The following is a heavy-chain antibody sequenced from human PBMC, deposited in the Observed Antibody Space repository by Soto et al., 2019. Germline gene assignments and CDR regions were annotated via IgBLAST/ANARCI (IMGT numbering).Heavy chain of an antibody. V-gene: IGHV4-34*09. CDR2: IYYSGST. CDR3: ASSIRRGVGAFDI. Sequence: SETLSLTCAVYGGSFSGYYWSWIRQPPGKGLEWIGYIYYSGSTYYNPSLKSRVTISVDTSKNQFSLKLSSVTAADTAVYYCASSIRRGVGAFDIWGQGTMVTVSS. J-gene: IGHJ3*02. D-gene: IGHD1-26*01. CDR1: GGSFSGYY.